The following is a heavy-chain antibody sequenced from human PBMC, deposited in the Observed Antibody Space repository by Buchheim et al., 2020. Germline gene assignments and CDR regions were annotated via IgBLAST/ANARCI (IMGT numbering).Heavy chain of an antibody. J-gene: IGHJ4*02. CDR2: ISGSGGST. D-gene: IGHD3-22*01. CDR1: GFTFSSYA. V-gene: IGHV3-23*01. CDR3: AKDVTYYYASSGYYYWH. Sequence: EVQLLESGGGLVQPGGSLRLSCAASGFTFSSYAMSWVRQAPGKGLEWVSAISGSGGSTYYADSVKGRFTISRDNSKNTLYLQMRSLRAEDTAVYFCAKDVTYYYASSGYYYWHWGQGTL.